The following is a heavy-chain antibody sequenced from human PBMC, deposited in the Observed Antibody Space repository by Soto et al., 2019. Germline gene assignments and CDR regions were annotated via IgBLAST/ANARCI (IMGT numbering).Heavy chain of an antibody. CDR3: ASWGAREGYYYMDV. Sequence: VQLVESGGGLVQPGGSLRLSCAASGFTFSSYAMHWVRQAPGKGLEYVSAISSNGGSTYYANSVKGRFTISRDNSKNTLYLQMGSLRAEDMAVYYCASWGAREGYYYMDVWGKGTTVTVSS. CDR1: GFTFSSYA. J-gene: IGHJ6*03. CDR2: ISSNGGST. D-gene: IGHD3-16*01. V-gene: IGHV3-64*01.